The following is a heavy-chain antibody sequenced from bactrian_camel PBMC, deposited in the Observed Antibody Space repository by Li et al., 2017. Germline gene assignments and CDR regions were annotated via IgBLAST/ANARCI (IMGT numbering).Heavy chain of an antibody. D-gene: IGHD5*01. CDR3: AKGFTGMPN. CDR2: INSGGGST. Sequence: VQLVESGGALVQPGGSLRLSCTASGFTFSTYDLSWVRQAPGKGLEWVSAINSGGGSTYYADSVKGRFTISRDNAKNTVYLQLNSLKTEDMARYYCAKGFTGMPNWGQGTQVTVS. J-gene: IGHJ4*01. V-gene: IGHV3S40*01. CDR1: GFTFSTYD.